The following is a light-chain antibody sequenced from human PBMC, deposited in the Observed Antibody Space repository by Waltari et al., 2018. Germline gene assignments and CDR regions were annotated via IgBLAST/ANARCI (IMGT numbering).Light chain of an antibody. J-gene: IGLJ3*02. Sequence: QPVLTQPTSLSASPGASARFTCTLRSGINVGTYRIYWYQQKPGSPPRYLLRYKSDSERQQGSGVPGRFSGSKDASTNAGLLLISGLQSEDEADYYCAIWYSNTWVFGGGTKLTVL. V-gene: IGLV5-39*01. CDR2: YKSDSER. CDR3: AIWYSNTWV. CDR1: SGINVGTYR.